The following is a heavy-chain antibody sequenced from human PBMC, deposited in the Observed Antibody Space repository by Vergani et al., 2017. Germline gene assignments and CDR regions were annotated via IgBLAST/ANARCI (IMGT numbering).Heavy chain of an antibody. J-gene: IGHJ6*02. V-gene: IGHV1-58*01. Sequence: QLVQSGPEVKKPGTSVKVSCKASGFTFTSSAVQWVRQARGQRLEWIGWIVVGSGNTNYAQKFQERVTITRDMSTSTAYMELSSLRSEDTAVYYCAIVTMVRGVGYGMDVWGQGTTVTVSS. D-gene: IGHD3-10*01. CDR2: IVVGSGNT. CDR1: GFTFTSSA. CDR3: AIVTMVRGVGYGMDV.